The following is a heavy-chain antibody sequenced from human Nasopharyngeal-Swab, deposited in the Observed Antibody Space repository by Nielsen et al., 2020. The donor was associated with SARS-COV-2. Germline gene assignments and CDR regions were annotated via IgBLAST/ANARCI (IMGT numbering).Heavy chain of an antibody. CDR2: ISYRGST. CDR3: ARENYYDDSGLLSIFDY. Sequence: SETLSLTCSVSGGSVSSGNYYWGWVRQPPGKGLEWIGYISYRGSTNYNPSLRSRVTISLDTSKNQFSLRLKFVTAADTAVYYCARENYYDDSGLLSIFDYWGQGILVTVSS. CDR1: GGSVSSGNYY. V-gene: IGHV4-61*01. J-gene: IGHJ4*02. D-gene: IGHD3-22*01.